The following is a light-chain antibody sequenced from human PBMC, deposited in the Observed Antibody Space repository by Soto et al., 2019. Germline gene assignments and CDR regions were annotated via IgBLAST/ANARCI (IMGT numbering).Light chain of an antibody. CDR3: QQYNIFPYT. Sequence: DIQMTQSPSTLSASVGDRVTITCRASQTISGWLAWYQQKPGKAPKLLIYDVSSLESGVSSTFSGSGSGTEFTLTISSLQPDDFATYYCQQYNIFPYTFGQGTKLEIK. CDR2: DVS. V-gene: IGKV1-5*01. CDR1: QTISGW. J-gene: IGKJ2*01.